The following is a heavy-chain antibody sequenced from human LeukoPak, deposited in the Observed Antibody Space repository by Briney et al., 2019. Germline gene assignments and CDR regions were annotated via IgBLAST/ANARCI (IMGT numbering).Heavy chain of an antibody. J-gene: IGHJ4*02. CDR3: TSDSEGRSGGDY. Sequence: PGRSLRLSCAVCGLKSSNYWMHGVRQVPGKGVVCGSRINRDGGITTYADSVKGRFTISRDNAKNMLYLKLSSLSAEDTAVYYCTSDSEGRSGGDYWGQGTLVTVSS. V-gene: IGHV3-74*03. CDR2: INRDGGIT. CDR1: GLKSSNYW. D-gene: IGHD3-10*01.